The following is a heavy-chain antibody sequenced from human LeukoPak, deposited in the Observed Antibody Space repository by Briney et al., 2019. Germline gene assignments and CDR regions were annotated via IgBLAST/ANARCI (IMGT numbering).Heavy chain of an antibody. CDR3: AKHGTGCGGDCYSDY. CDR1: GFTFSDYS. V-gene: IGHV3-69-1*01. Sequence: GGSLRLSCSASGFTFSDYSMNWVRQAPGKGLEWVAYIKSNIYYADSVKGRFTISRDNAKNLLYLQMNSLRAEDTAVYYCAKHGTGCGGDCYSDYWGQGTLVTVSS. CDR2: IKSNI. D-gene: IGHD2-21*02. J-gene: IGHJ4*02.